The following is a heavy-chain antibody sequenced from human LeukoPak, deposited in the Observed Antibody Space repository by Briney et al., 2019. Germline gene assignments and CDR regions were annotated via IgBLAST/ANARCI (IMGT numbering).Heavy chain of an antibody. Sequence: PSETLSLTCTVSGGSISSYYWSWIRQPAGKGLEWIGRIYTSGSTNYNPSLKGRVTMSVDTSKNQFSLKLSSVTAADTAVYYCARGGQGRASGWTYYYYGMDVWGQGTTVTVSS. CDR2: IYTSGST. V-gene: IGHV4-4*07. J-gene: IGHJ6*02. CDR3: ARGGQGRASGWTYYYYGMDV. CDR1: GGSISSYY. D-gene: IGHD2-15*01.